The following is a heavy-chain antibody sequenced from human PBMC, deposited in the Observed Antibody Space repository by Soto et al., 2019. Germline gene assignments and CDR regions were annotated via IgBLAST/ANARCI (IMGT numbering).Heavy chain of an antibody. V-gene: IGHV4-4*07. CDR2: IYVSGNT. CDR3: ARDKGVGAATNWFDS. CDR1: GVSISSSY. Sequence: QVQLQESGPGLVKASETLSLTCTVSGVSISSSYWSWIRQPAGKGLEWIGRIYVSGNTNYNPSLKSRVPMSIDTSKNQSSLNLRSVTAADTAVYYCARDKGVGAATNWFDSWGQGNRVTVSS. J-gene: IGHJ5*01. D-gene: IGHD1-26*01.